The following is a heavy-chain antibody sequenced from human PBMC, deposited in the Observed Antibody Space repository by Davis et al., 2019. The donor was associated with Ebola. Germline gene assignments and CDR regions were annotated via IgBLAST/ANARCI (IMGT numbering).Heavy chain of an antibody. CDR2: IKQDGSEK. V-gene: IGHV3-7*01. J-gene: IGHJ4*02. CDR1: GFTFSSYW. Sequence: GESLKISCAASGFTFSSYWMSWVRQAPGKGLEWVANIKQDGSEKYYVDSVKGRFTISRDNAKNSLYLQMNSLRAEDTAVYYCARDPGVFVVVPAAVIWGQGTLVTVSS. CDR3: ARDPGVFVVVPAAVI. D-gene: IGHD2-2*01.